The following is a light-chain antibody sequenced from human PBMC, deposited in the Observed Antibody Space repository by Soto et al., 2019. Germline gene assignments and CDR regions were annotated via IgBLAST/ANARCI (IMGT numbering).Light chain of an antibody. Sequence: QSALTQPASVSGSPGQSITISCTGTSSDVGGYNYVSWYQQHPGKAPKLMSYEVSNRPSGVSNRFSGYKSGTTASLTISGLQAEDEADYYCSSYTSSSTLVVFGGGTKLTVL. J-gene: IGLJ2*01. CDR3: SSYTSSSTLVV. CDR2: EVS. V-gene: IGLV2-14*01. CDR1: SSDVGGYNY.